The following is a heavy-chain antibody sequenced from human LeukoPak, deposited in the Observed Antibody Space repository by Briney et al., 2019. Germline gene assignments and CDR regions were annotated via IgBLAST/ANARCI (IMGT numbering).Heavy chain of an antibody. Sequence: PSETLSLTCAVYGGSFSGYYWSWIRQPPGKGLEWIGEINHSGSTNYSPSLKSRVTVSVDTSKNQFSLKLSSATAADTAVYYCARGSRDGYNYWVYWGQGTPVTVSS. CDR2: INHSGST. J-gene: IGHJ4*02. D-gene: IGHD5-24*01. V-gene: IGHV4-34*01. CDR3: ARGSRDGYNYWVY. CDR1: GGSFSGYY.